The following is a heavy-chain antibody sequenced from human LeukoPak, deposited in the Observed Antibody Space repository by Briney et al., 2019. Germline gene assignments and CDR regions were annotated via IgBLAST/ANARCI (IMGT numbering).Heavy chain of an antibody. V-gene: IGHV4-59*01. CDR1: GGPLSSYY. J-gene: IGHJ3*02. CDR3: ARAEGDAFDI. CDR2: IYYSGST. Sequence: SETLSLTCTVSGGPLSSYYWRWVRQPPGKGLEWSGYIYYSGSTNYSPSLKRRVTISVDTSKNQFSLKLSSVTAADTAVYYCARAEGDAFDIWGQGTMVTVSS.